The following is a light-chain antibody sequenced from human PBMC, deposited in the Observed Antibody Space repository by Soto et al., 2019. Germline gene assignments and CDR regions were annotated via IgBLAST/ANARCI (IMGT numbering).Light chain of an antibody. V-gene: IGKV1-27*01. CDR3: QKYNSAPALT. CDR1: QGISNY. Sequence: DIQMTQSTSSLSASVGDRVTIACRASQGISNYLAWYQQKPGKVPKLLIYAASTLQSGVPSRFSGSGSGTDFTLTISGLQPEDVATYYCQKYNSAPALTFGGGTKVEIK. J-gene: IGKJ4*01. CDR2: AAS.